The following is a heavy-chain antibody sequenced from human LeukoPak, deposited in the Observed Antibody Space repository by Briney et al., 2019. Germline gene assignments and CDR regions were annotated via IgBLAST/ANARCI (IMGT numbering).Heavy chain of an antibody. CDR2: ISSSGSYI. V-gene: IGHV3-21*01. Sequence: PGGSLRLSCAASGFTLSSYSMSWVRQAPGKGLEWVSSISSSGSYIYYGDSVKGRFIISRDNAKNSVYLQMNSLRAEDPAVYYCARDRNYLAPSYYYYGMDVWGQGTTVTVSS. CDR3: ARDRNYLAPSYYYYGMDV. D-gene: IGHD3-10*01. J-gene: IGHJ6*02. CDR1: GFTLSSYS.